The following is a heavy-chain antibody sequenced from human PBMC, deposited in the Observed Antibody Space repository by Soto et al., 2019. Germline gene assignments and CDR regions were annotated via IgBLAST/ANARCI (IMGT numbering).Heavy chain of an antibody. V-gene: IGHV4-39*01. Sequence: SETLSLTCPVSGGSISNSNYYWAWIRKSPGKGLEWIASIYYSGTTYYSPSFKSRVTIPAETSKNXLSLKLSYVTGTDTAKYYCRRHSTPLCGVDGGQVTTVSVS. CDR1: GGSISNSNYY. J-gene: IGHJ6*02. CDR3: RRHSTPLCGVD. D-gene: IGHD2-2*01. CDR2: IYYSGTT.